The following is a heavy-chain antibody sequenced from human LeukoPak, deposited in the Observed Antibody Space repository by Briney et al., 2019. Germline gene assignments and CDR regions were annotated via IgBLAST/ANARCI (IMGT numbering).Heavy chain of an antibody. Sequence: GASVKVSCKASGYTFTSYAMNWVRQAPGQGLEWMGWINTNTGNPTYAQGFTGRFVFSLDTSVSTAYLQISSLKAEDTAVYYCATYVAARPGVVGYYYYYYMDVWGKGTTVTVSS. J-gene: IGHJ6*03. CDR1: GYTFTSYA. CDR2: INTNTGNP. CDR3: ATYVAARPGVVGYYYYYYMDV. V-gene: IGHV7-4-1*02. D-gene: IGHD6-6*01.